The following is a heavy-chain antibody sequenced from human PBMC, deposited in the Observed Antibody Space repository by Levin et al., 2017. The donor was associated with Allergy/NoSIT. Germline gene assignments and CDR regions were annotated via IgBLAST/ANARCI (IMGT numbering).Heavy chain of an antibody. CDR2: ISWNSGSI. D-gene: IGHD6-13*01. CDR3: AKSMGSHSSIHFDY. J-gene: IGHJ4*02. CDR1: GFTFDDYA. V-gene: IGHV3-9*01. Sequence: PGGSLRLSCAASGFTFDDYAMHWVRQAPGKGLEWVSGISWNSGSIGYADSVKGRFTISRDNAKNSLYLQMNSLRAEDTALYYCAKSMGSHSSIHFDYWGQGTLVTVSS.